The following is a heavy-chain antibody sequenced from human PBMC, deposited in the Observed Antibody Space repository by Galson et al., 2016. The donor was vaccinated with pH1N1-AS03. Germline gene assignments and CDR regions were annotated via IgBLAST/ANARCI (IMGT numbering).Heavy chain of an antibody. CDR3: AGLMGGSLDY. Sequence: ETLSLTCTVSGDAIGSYYWSWIRQPAGKGLQWIGRVYTSGSTNYNPSLKSRVTMSVDISKNQFSLKLNSVTAADTAVYYCAGLMGGSLDYWGQGTLVTVSS. V-gene: IGHV4-4*07. CDR2: VYTSGST. CDR1: GDAIGSYY. D-gene: IGHD2-8*01. J-gene: IGHJ4*02.